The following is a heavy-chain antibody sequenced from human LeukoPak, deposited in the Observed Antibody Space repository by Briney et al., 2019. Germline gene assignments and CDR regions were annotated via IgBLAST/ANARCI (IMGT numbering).Heavy chain of an antibody. J-gene: IGHJ4*02. D-gene: IGHD5-12*01. V-gene: IGHV1-8*02. Sequence: GASVKVSCKASGGTFSSYAISWVRQAPGQGLEWMGWMNPNSGNTGYAQKFQGRVTMTRNTSISTAYMELSSLRSEDTAVYYCARGKYSGYGYWGQGTLVTVSS. CDR2: MNPNSGNT. CDR1: GGTFSSYA. CDR3: ARGKYSGYGY.